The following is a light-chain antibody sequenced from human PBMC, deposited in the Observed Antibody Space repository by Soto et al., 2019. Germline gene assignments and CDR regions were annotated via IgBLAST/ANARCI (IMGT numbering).Light chain of an antibody. Sequence: DIQMTQSPSTLSASVGDRVTITCRASQSFSSWLAWYQQKPGKAPKLLIYKASSLESGVPSRFSGSGSGTEFTLTISSLQPDDFATYYCQHYNRYSFVSTFGQGTKVEIK. CDR1: QSFSSW. CDR2: KAS. J-gene: IGKJ2*01. CDR3: QHYNRYSFVST. V-gene: IGKV1-5*03.